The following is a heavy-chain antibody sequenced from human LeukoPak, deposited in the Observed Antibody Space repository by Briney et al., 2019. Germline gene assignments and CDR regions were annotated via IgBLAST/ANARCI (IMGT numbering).Heavy chain of an antibody. CDR3: ARQRRAEQWLVTTPPPDAFDI. V-gene: IGHV5-51*01. CDR2: IYPGDSDT. Sequence: GESLKISCQGSGYSFTSYWIGWVRQMPGKGLEWMGIIYPGDSDTRYSPSFQGQATISADKSISTAYLQWSSLKASDTAMYYCARQRRAEQWLVTTPPPDAFDIWGQGTMVTVSS. J-gene: IGHJ3*02. CDR1: GYSFTSYW. D-gene: IGHD6-19*01.